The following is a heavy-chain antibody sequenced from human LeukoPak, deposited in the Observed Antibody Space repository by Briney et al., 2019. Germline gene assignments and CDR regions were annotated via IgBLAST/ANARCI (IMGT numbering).Heavy chain of an antibody. D-gene: IGHD1-26*01. CDR2: IRYDGSDK. Sequence: GGSLRLSCAASGFTFGNYGMHWVRQAPGKGLEWVAFIRYDGSDKYYADSVKGRFTISRDHSKNTLYLQMNSLRPEDTAVYFCSGSYSYWGQGTLVTVSS. J-gene: IGHJ4*02. CDR1: GFTFGNYG. V-gene: IGHV3-30*02. CDR3: SGSYSY.